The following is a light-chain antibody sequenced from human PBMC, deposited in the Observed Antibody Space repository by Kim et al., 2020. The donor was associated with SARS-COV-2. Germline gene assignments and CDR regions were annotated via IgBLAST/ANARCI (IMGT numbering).Light chain of an antibody. CDR3: QSWDTGIGV. CDR2: LYSDGSH. V-gene: IGLV4-69*01. CDR1: SGHSSYT. J-gene: IGLJ3*02. Sequence: SVKLTCTLSSGHSSYTIAWHQQQPEKGPRYLMKLYSDGSHRKGDGIPDRFSGSSSGAERYLTISSLQSEDEADYYCQSWDTGIGVFGGGTQLTVL.